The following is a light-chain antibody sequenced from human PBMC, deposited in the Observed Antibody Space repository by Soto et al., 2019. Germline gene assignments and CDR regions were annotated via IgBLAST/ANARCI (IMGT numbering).Light chain of an antibody. CDR3: MQAAQWPRT. CDR2: KVS. CDR1: QSLVSSDGNTY. J-gene: IGKJ3*01. V-gene: IGKV2-30*01. Sequence: DVVMTQSPLSLPVTLGQPASISCRSSQSLVSSDGNTYLNWFHQRPGQSPRRLIYKVSNRDSGVPERFSGSGSGTEFTLTISRVEAEDAGVYYCMQAAQWPRTFGPGTKVDSK.